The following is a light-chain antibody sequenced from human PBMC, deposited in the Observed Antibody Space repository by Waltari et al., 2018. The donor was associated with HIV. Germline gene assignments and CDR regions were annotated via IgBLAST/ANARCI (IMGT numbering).Light chain of an antibody. CDR1: TSDGGSYNL. CDR2: EVS. Sequence: QSALPPPASESRCPGPSITIPCTRTTSDGGSYNLLSWYQQHRGKAPNLMIYEVSKRPSGVSNRFSGSKSGNPASLTISGLQAEDEAEYYCCSYAGSSTLVFGGGTKLTVL. V-gene: IGLV2-23*02. CDR3: CSYAGSSTLV. J-gene: IGLJ3*02.